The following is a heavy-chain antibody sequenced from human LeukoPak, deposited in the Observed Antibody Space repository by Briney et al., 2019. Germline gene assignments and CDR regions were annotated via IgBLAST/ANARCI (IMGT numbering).Heavy chain of an antibody. CDR2: IKSKTDGGTT. D-gene: IGHD1-1*01. CDR1: GFSFNDAW. CDR3: NNWNYGSFDL. Sequence: GGSVRLSCAASGFSFNDAWMSWVRQAPGKGLEWVGRIKSKTDGGTTEYAAPVKGRFTISRDDSKNTLYLQMNSLKTEDTAVYYCNNWNYGSFDLWGRGTLVTVSS. V-gene: IGHV3-15*01. J-gene: IGHJ2*01.